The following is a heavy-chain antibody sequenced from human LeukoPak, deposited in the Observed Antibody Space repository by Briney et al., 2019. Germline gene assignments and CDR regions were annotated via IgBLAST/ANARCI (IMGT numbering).Heavy chain of an antibody. CDR1: GGSISSSSYY. CDR3: AGTRWWELLAYFDY. D-gene: IGHD1-26*01. V-gene: IGHV4-39*07. Sequence: SETLSLTCTVSGGSISSSSYYWGWIRQPPGKGLEWIGSIYHSGSTYYNPSLKSRVTISVDTSKNQFSLKLSSVTAADTAVYYCAGTRWWELLAYFDYWGQGTLVTVSS. J-gene: IGHJ4*02. CDR2: IYHSGST.